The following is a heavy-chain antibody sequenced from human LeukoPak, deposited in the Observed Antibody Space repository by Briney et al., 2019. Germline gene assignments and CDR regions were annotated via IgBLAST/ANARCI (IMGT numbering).Heavy chain of an antibody. CDR3: ARDSGYDSLDY. Sequence: GGSLRLSCAASGFTFSSYWMHWVRQGPGKGLVWVSRINTDGTTTTYADSVKGRFTISRDNAKNTLYLQMNSLRVEDTAVYYCARDSGYDSLDYWGQGTLVTVSS. D-gene: IGHD5-12*01. J-gene: IGHJ4*02. CDR2: INTDGTTT. V-gene: IGHV3-74*01. CDR1: GFTFSSYW.